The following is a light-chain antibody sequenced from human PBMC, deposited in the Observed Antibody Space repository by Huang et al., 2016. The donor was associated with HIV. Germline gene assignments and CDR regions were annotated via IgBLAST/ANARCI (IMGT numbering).Light chain of an antibody. CDR1: QSVLYSSNNKYD. Sequence: DIVMTQSPDSLAVSLGERATINCKSSQSVLYSSNNKYDLAWYQQKTGQPPKLGIYWASTRESGVPDRFSGGGSGTDFTLTISSLQAEDVAVYYCQQYYSTPLTFGGGTKVEIK. V-gene: IGKV4-1*01. CDR3: QQYYSTPLT. CDR2: WAS. J-gene: IGKJ4*01.